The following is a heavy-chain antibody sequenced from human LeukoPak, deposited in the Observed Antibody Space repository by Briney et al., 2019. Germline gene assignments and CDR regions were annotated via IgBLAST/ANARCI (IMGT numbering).Heavy chain of an antibody. CDR3: ATQAWSSSWYRDY. Sequence: ASVKVSCKVSGYTLTELSMHWVRQAPAKGLEWMGGFDPEDGETIYAQKFQGRVTMTEDTSTDTAYMELSSLRSEDTAVYYCATQAWSSSWYRDYWGQGTLVTVSS. D-gene: IGHD6-13*01. CDR1: GYTLTELS. J-gene: IGHJ4*02. V-gene: IGHV1-24*01. CDR2: FDPEDGET.